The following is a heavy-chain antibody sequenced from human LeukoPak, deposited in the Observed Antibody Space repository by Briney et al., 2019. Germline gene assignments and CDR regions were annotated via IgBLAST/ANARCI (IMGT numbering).Heavy chain of an antibody. V-gene: IGHV3-7*01. CDR1: GFTFNSIW. D-gene: IGHD6-19*01. J-gene: IGHJ5*02. CDR3: TRGDSSGWLFDP. CDR2: INPGGSVK. Sequence: GGSLRLSCAGSGFTFNSIWMSWVRQAPGKGLEGVANINPGGSVKYYVDSVRGRFTISRDDAKNSLYLQMNSLRAEDTAVYYCTRGDSSGWLFDPWGQGTLVTVSS.